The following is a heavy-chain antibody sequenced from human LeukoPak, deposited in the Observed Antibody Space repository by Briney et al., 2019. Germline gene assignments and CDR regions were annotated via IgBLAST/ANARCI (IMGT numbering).Heavy chain of an antibody. Sequence: PSETLSLTCTVSGGSTSSYYWSWIRQPPGKGLEWIGYIYYSGSTNYNPSLKSRVTISVDTSKNQFSLKLSSVTAADTAVYYCARGLSMYYYDSSGYYNWFDPWGQGTLVTVSS. D-gene: IGHD3-22*01. CDR2: IYYSGST. CDR3: ARGLSMYYYDSSGYYNWFDP. J-gene: IGHJ5*02. V-gene: IGHV4-59*01. CDR1: GGSTSSYY.